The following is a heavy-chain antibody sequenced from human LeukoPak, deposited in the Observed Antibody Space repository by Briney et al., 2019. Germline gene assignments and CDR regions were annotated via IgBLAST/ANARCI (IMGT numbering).Heavy chain of an antibody. CDR2: ISSGSSTI. J-gene: IGHJ4*02. V-gene: IGHV3-48*01. Sequence: PGGSLRLSCAASGFTFSSYSMNWVRQAPGKGLEWVSYISSGSSTIYYADFVKGRFTISRDNAKNSLYLQMNSLRAEDTAVYYCARGKIYIDYWGQGTLVTVSS. CDR3: ARGKIYIDY. CDR1: GFTFSSYS.